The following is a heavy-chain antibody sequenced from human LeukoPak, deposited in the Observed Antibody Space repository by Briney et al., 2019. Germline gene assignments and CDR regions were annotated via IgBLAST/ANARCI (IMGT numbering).Heavy chain of an antibody. CDR1: GGSISSYF. CDR3: TRDSGTTGEVKFDP. V-gene: IGHV4-4*07. CDR2: IHSGTT. D-gene: IGHD4-17*01. Sequence: SETPSLTCSVSGGSISSYFLSWIRQPAGKGLEWIGRIHSGTTTYNPSLKSRVTMSLDTSKNQVSLTLRSVTAADTALYYCTRDSGTTGEVKFDPWGQGTLVTVSS. J-gene: IGHJ5*02.